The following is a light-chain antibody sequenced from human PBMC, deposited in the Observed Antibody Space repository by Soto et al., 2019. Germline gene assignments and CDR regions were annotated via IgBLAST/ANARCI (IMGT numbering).Light chain of an antibody. CDR1: QSISSY. CDR2: AAS. J-gene: IGKJ1*01. CDR3: QQSYSTLWT. Sequence: DIQMTQSPSSLSASVGDRVTITCRTSQSISSYLNWYQQKLGKAPKLLIYAASSLQSGVPSRFSGSGSGTDFTLTISSLQPEEFATYYCQQSYSTLWTFGQGTKVEIK. V-gene: IGKV1-39*01.